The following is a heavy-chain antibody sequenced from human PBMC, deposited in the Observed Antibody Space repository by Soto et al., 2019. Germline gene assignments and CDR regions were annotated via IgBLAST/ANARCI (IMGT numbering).Heavy chain of an antibody. CDR3: ARDGGFGELKY. CDR1: GDTFSGYP. V-gene: IGHV1-69*18. D-gene: IGHD3-10*01. CDR2: IIPVFGTT. Sequence: QVQLVQSGAELKKPGSSVNVSCKASGDTFSGYPINWVRQAPGEGLEWMGRIIPVFGTTNDAQRFEGRVTFTADESTHTAYMELRGLLSEDTAVYYCARDGGFGELKYWGPGTLVTVSS. J-gene: IGHJ4*02.